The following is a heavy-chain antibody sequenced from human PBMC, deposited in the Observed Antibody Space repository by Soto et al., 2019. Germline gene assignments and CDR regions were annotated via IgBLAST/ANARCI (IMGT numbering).Heavy chain of an antibody. Sequence: QVQLVQSGAEVKRPGASVKVSCKASGYTFTSYDINWVRQAPGQGLEWMGWMNPSSGNTGYAQKFQGRVTMTRSTSISTAYMELTGLRSEDTAVYYCARVGGQPLYLYYYMDVWGKGTTVTVSS. CDR2: MNPSSGNT. D-gene: IGHD3-10*01. J-gene: IGHJ6*03. CDR3: ARVGGQPLYLYYYMDV. CDR1: GYTFTSYD. V-gene: IGHV1-8*01.